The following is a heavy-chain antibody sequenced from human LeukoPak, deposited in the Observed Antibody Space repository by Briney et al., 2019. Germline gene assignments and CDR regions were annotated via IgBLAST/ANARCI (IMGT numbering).Heavy chain of an antibody. J-gene: IGHJ4*02. CDR1: GFTFSSYA. CDR3: TTDPLSSVVTPGIFDY. D-gene: IGHD4-23*01. V-gene: IGHV3-15*01. CDR2: IKSKTDGGTT. Sequence: GGSLRLSCAASGFTFSSYAMSWVRQAPGKGLEWVGRIKSKTDGGTTDYAAPVKGRFTISRDDSKNTLYLQMNSLKTEDTAVYYCTTDPLSSVVTPGIFDYWGQGTLVTVSS.